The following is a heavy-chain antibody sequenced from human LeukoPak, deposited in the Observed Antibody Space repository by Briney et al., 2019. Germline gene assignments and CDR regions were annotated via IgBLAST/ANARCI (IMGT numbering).Heavy chain of an antibody. CDR1: GFTFSSYG. CDR3: AKDWGQVPASTSGH. CDR2: ISYDGSNK. Sequence: PGGSLRLSCAASGFTFSSYGMHWVRQAPGKGLEWVAVISYDGSNKYYADSVKGRFTISRDNARNSLYLQMNSLRAEDTAVYYCAKDWGQVPASTSGHWGQGTLVTVSS. D-gene: IGHD2-2*01. J-gene: IGHJ1*01. V-gene: IGHV3-30*18.